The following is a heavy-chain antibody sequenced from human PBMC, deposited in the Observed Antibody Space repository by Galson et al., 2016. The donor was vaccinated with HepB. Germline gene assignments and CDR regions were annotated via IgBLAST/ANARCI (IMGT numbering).Heavy chain of an antibody. Sequence: SLRLSCAASGFTFNTYNMNWVRQTPGKGLELVSSITSSSGYIYYTDSVKGRFTISRDNAKNSLYLQMNSLRAEDTAIYYCAKDRGDYIWGTYRYTLDAFDVWGQGTMVAVSS. CDR3: AKDRGDYIWGTYRYTLDAFDV. CDR2: ITSSSGYI. V-gene: IGHV3-21*01. J-gene: IGHJ3*01. CDR1: GFTFNTYN. D-gene: IGHD3-16*02.